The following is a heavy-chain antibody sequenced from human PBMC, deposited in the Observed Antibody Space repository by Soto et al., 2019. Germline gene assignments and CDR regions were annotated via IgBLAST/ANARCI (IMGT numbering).Heavy chain of an antibody. D-gene: IGHD3-10*01. CDR2: ISGSGGST. CDR1: GFTFSSYA. Sequence: EVQLLESGGGLVQPGGSLRLSCAASGFTFSSYAMSWVRQAPGKGLEWVSAISGSGGSTYYADSVKGRFTISRDNSKNTLHLQRNSLRAEDTAVYYCAKEINTMVRGVLYYYYGMDVWGQGTTVTVSS. CDR3: AKEINTMVRGVLYYYYGMDV. V-gene: IGHV3-23*01. J-gene: IGHJ6*02.